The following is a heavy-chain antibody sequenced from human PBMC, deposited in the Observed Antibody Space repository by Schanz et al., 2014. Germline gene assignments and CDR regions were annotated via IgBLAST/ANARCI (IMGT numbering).Heavy chain of an antibody. J-gene: IGHJ4*02. V-gene: IGHV1-69*09. CDR2: ITPILETA. CDR3: ARDRQNIASPATGFDS. CDR1: AYTFTGYY. Sequence: QVQLVQSGAEVKEPGASVKVSCKASAYTFTGYYLHWVRQAPGQGLEYMGRITPILETANYSQKXXGXXTITADKSTGTAYMELSSLRSDDTALYYCARDRQNIASPATGFDSWGQGTLVTVSS. D-gene: IGHD6-13*01.